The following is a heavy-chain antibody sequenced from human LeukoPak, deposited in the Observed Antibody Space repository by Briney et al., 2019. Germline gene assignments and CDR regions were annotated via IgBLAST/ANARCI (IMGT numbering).Heavy chain of an antibody. J-gene: IGHJ6*02. Sequence: SETLSLTCTVSGGSISSYYWSWIRQPPGKGLEWIGYIYYSGSTNYNPSLKSRVTISVDTSKNQFSLKLSSVTAADTAVYYCARSDLGSCSGGSCYLPYYYYYGMDVWGQGTTVTVSS. CDR1: GGSISSYY. D-gene: IGHD2-15*01. V-gene: IGHV4-59*08. CDR3: ARSDLGSCSGGSCYLPYYYYYGMDV. CDR2: IYYSGST.